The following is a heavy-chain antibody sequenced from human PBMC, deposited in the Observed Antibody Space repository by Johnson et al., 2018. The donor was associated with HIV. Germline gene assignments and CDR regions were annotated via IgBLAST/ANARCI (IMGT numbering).Heavy chain of an antibody. CDR2: IYSGGST. CDR1: GFTVSGNY. J-gene: IGHJ3*02. D-gene: IGHD3-22*01. Sequence: VQLVESGGDLVQPGGSPRLSCAASGFTVSGNYMSWVRQAPGKGLEWVSVIYSGGSTQYADFVKGRFSISRDTSKNTVYLQMNSLRAEDTALYYCARGSRYTYDNDDAHLLHAFDIWGQGTMVTVSS. CDR3: ARGSRYTYDNDDAHLLHAFDI. V-gene: IGHV3-66*01.